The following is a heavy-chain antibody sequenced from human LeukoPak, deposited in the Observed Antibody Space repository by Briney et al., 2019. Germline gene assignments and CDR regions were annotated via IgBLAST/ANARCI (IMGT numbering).Heavy chain of an antibody. CDR1: GYTFTTYD. V-gene: IGHV1-8*01. Sequence: ASVKVSCKTSGYTFTTYDINWVRQATGQGLEWLGWMSPNNGDTGYAQKFQGRVTMTRDTSTSTVHMELSGLRSEDTAVYYCARDQEGFDYWGQGTLVTVSS. CDR2: MSPNNGDT. J-gene: IGHJ4*02. CDR3: ARDQEGFDY.